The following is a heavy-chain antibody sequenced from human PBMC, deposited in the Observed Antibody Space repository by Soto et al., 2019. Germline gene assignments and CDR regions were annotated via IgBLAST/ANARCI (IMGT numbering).Heavy chain of an antibody. D-gene: IGHD3-9*01. CDR3: AKDVHYDIVTGIEYFHH. Sequence: EVELLESGGGLVQPGGSLRLSCAASGFTFSSYAMSWVRRAPGKGLEWVSGISGSGRITKYADSVKGRFIISRDNFKNTLFLQMNSLRAEDTAVDYCAKDVHYDIVTGIEYFHHWAQGTLVTVSS. J-gene: IGHJ1*01. CDR2: ISGSGRIT. V-gene: IGHV3-23*01. CDR1: GFTFSSYA.